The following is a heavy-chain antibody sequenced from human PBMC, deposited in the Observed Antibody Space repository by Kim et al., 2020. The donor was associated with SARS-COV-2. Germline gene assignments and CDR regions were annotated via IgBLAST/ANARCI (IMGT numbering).Heavy chain of an antibody. V-gene: IGHV7-4-1*02. Sequence: ASVKVSCKASGYTFTSYAMNWVRQAPGQGLEWMGWINTNTGNPTYAQGFTGRFVFSLDTSVSTAYLQISSLKAEDTAVYYCARDSWLLGVVVPAAYWYFDLWGRGTLVTVSP. J-gene: IGHJ2*01. CDR2: INTNTGNP. CDR3: ARDSWLLGVVVPAAYWYFDL. D-gene: IGHD2-2*01. CDR1: GYTFTSYA.